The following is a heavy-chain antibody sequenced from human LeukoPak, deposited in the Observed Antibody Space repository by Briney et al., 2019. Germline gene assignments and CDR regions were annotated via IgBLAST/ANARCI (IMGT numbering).Heavy chain of an antibody. CDR3: AKDHIGGWSYQH. CDR2: ISKDGSEK. V-gene: IGHV3-7*03. J-gene: IGHJ1*01. D-gene: IGHD6-19*01. Sequence: GGSLRLSCAASGFTFTTYWMYWVRQAPGKGLEWVATISKDGSEKNYVDSVKGRFTISRDNAKNSLYLQMNNLRAEDTAVYYCAKDHIGGWSYQHWGQGTLVTVSS. CDR1: GFTFTTYW.